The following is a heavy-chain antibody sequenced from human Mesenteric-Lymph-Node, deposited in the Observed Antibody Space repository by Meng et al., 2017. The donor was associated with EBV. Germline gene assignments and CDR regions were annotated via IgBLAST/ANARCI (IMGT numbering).Heavy chain of an antibody. J-gene: IGHJ5*02. V-gene: IGHV1-8*01. D-gene: IGHD3-16*01. Sequence: QGQLVHVGAEVKKPGASVKVSFKASGYTFINHDIDWVRQATGQGLEWMGWMNSNSGNTGYAQKFQGRVTMTRDTSTSTAYMELSSLTSEDTAVYYCARGSGAGGRDWFDPWGQGTLVTVSS. CDR1: GYTFINHD. CDR3: ARGSGAGGRDWFDP. CDR2: MNSNSGNT.